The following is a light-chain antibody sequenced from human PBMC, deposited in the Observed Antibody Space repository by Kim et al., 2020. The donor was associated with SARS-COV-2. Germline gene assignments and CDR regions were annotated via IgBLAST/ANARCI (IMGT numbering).Light chain of an antibody. J-gene: IGLJ3*02. Sequence: QTATLTCTWTSNDVGNEGATWLQQHQGHPPKLLSSRNNNRPSGISERFSASRSGDTASLTITGLQPEDEADYYCSAWDSSLSAWVFGGGTQLTVL. CDR1: SNDVGNEG. CDR3: SAWDSSLSAWV. CDR2: RNN. V-gene: IGLV10-54*01.